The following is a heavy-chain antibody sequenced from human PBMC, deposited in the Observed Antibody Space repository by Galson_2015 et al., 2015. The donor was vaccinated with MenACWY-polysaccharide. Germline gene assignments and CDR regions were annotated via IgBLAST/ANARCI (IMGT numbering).Heavy chain of an antibody. J-gene: IGHJ4*02. CDR3: ARGESGDYCPFDS. Sequence: SLRLSCAASGFTFSSYCMNWVRQAPGKGLEWVSSISPSGSYIYYADSVKGRFTISTDNAKNSVYLQMNSLRAEDTAVYFCARGESGDYCPFDSWGQGTLVTVSS. V-gene: IGHV3-21*01. CDR2: ISPSGSYI. D-gene: IGHD2/OR15-2a*01. CDR1: GFTFSSYC.